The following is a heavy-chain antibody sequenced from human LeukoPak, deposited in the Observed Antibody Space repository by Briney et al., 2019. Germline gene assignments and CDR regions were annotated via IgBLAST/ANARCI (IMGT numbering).Heavy chain of an antibody. CDR2: IGTAGDT. CDR1: GFTFSSYD. V-gene: IGHV3-13*01. CDR3: ARGDSSGYQRNTKFDY. Sequence: GFLRLSCAASGFTFSSYDMHWVRQTTGKGLEWVSAIGTAGDTYYPGSVKGRFTISRENAKNSLYLQMNSLRAGDTAVYYCARGDSSGYQRNTKFDYWGQGTLVTVSS. D-gene: IGHD3-22*01. J-gene: IGHJ4*02.